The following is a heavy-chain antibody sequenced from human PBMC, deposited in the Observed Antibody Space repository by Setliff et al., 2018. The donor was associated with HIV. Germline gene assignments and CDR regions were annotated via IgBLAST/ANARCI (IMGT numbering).Heavy chain of an antibody. Sequence: SETLSLTCTVSGVSVRSGSYYWSWIRQPQGKGLEWIGYLYYNDNTNYNPSLKSRVTISVDTSKNQFSLKLSSVTVADTAVYYCARVSSDAFDIWGQGTVVTVSS. CDR3: ARVSSDAFDI. D-gene: IGHD6-6*01. J-gene: IGHJ3*02. V-gene: IGHV4-61*01. CDR2: LYYNDNT. CDR1: GVSVRSGSYY.